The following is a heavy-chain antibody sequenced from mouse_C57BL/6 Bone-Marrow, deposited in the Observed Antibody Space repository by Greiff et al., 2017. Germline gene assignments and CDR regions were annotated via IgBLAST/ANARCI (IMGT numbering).Heavy chain of an antibody. Sequence: VQLQQSGPELVKPGASVKISCKASGYTFTDYYMNWVKQSHGKSLEWIGDINPNNGGTSYNQKFKGKATLTVDKSSSTAYMELRSLTSEDSAVYYCAGPYYGSSYDYFDYWGQGTTLTVSS. D-gene: IGHD1-1*01. CDR2: INPNNGGT. CDR3: AGPYYGSSYDYFDY. V-gene: IGHV1-26*01. CDR1: GYTFTDYY. J-gene: IGHJ2*01.